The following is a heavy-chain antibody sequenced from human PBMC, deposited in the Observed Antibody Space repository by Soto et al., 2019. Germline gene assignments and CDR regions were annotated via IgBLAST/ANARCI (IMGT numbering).Heavy chain of an antibody. CDR3: ARDLLTLRSDMDD. Sequence: GGSLSLSCTASGYTFSRYAMSGAPQTPGKGLEGVSNIQGSGGGNNYADSVKGRFTISRDISKNALYLLMNSLSAEDTAVYHCARDLLTLRSDMDDWGQGTPVTVSS. J-gene: IGHJ6*02. CDR1: GYTFSRYA. CDR2: IQGSGGGN. V-gene: IGHV3-23*01. D-gene: IGHD7-27*01.